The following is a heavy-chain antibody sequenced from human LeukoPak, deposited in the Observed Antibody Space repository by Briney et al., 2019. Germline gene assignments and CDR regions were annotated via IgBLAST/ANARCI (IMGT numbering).Heavy chain of an antibody. V-gene: IGHV1-2*06. CDR3: CAALGELLDN. J-gene: IGHJ4*02. CDR2: INPNSGGT. D-gene: IGHD3-16*01. CDR1: GYSFTSYW. Sequence: GESLKISCKGSGYSFTSYWIGWVRQAPGQGLEWMGRINPNSGGTNYAQKFQGRVTMTRDTSISTAYMELSRLRSDDTAVYYCCAALGELLDNWGQGTLVTVSS.